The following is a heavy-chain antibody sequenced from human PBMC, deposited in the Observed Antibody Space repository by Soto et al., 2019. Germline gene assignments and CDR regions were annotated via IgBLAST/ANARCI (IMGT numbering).Heavy chain of an antibody. CDR3: ERTYSSSSPFDY. J-gene: IGHJ4*02. CDR2: ISSSGSTI. V-gene: IGHV3-48*03. Sequence: GGSLRLSCAASGFTFSSYEMNWVRQAPGKGLEWVSYISSSGSTIYYADSVKGRFTISRDNAKNSLYLQMNSLRAEDTAVYYCERTYSSSSPFDYWGQGTLVTVSS. D-gene: IGHD6-6*01. CDR1: GFTFSSYE.